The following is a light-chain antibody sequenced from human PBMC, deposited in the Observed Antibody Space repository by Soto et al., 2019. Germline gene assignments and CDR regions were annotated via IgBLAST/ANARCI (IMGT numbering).Light chain of an antibody. CDR2: GAS. Sequence: EIVMTQSPVTLSVSPGERATLSCRASQSVGTNLAWYQQKPGQAPGLLISGASTRATGIPARFSGSGSGTECTLTISSLQSEDFAIYYCQQYDDWPQLTFGGGTKLEIK. J-gene: IGKJ4*01. V-gene: IGKV3-15*01. CDR3: QQYDDWPQLT. CDR1: QSVGTN.